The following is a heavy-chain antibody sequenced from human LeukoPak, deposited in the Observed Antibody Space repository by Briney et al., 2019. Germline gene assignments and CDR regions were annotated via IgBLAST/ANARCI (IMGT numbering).Heavy chain of an antibody. CDR2: INTDGSST. V-gene: IGHV3-74*01. CDR3: AKKPAFGAFYY. D-gene: IGHD3-16*01. CDR1: GFSFSTYS. J-gene: IGHJ4*02. Sequence: GGSLRLSCAASGFSFSTYSMSWVRQAPGKGLVWVSRINTDGSSTSYADSVKGRFTISRDNAKNTLYLQMNSLRAEDTAVYYCAKKPAFGAFYYWGQGTLVTVSS.